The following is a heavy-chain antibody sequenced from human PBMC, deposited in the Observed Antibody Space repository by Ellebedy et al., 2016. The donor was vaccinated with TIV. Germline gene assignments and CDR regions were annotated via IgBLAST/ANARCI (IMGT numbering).Heavy chain of an antibody. Sequence: GGSLRLSXAASGFSFSYYYMSWIRQAPGKGLEWLSYIGSTGSAIYYADSVKGRFTISRDNAKNSLFLHMNSLRAEDTAVYFCARGRGFGYGSSWVPDYWGQGTLVTVSS. J-gene: IGHJ4*02. CDR1: GFSFSYYY. D-gene: IGHD6-13*01. CDR3: ARGRGFGYGSSWVPDY. CDR2: IGSTGSAI. V-gene: IGHV3-11*01.